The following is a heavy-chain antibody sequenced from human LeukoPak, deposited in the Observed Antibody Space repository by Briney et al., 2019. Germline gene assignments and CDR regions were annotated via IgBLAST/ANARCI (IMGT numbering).Heavy chain of an antibody. CDR2: LYSDGTI. CDR3: ARAAYDSNGYTANHDY. CDR1: GFIVSSNY. V-gene: IGHV3-53*01. J-gene: IGHJ4*02. Sequence: PGGSLRLSCAASGFIVSSNYMSWVRQAPGKGLEWASVLYSDGTIYYADSVKGRFTISRDNSKNTLYLQMNNLRAEDTAVYYCARAAYDSNGYTANHDYWGQGTLVTVSS. D-gene: IGHD3-22*01.